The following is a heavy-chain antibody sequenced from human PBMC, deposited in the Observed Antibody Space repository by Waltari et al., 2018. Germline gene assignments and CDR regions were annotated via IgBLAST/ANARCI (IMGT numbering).Heavy chain of an antibody. J-gene: IGHJ6*02. CDR3: ASHRPGGYGMDV. CDR2: ITSGGSRT. Sequence: VQLVESGGGLVQPGGSLRLSCEASGFTFSTYWMCWVRQVPGKGLVGGSTITSGGSRTRYADSVKCRFTISRDNAKNTLYLQTNSLRAEDTAVYYCASHRPGGYGMDVWGHGTTVTVSS. CDR1: GFTFSTYW. D-gene: IGHD2-15*01. V-gene: IGHV3-74*01.